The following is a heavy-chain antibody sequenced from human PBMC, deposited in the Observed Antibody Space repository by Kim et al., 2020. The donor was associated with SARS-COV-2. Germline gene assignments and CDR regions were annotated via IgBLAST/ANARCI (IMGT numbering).Heavy chain of an antibody. Sequence: GGSLRLSCAASGFTFSSYSMNWVRQAPGKGLEWVSSISSSSSYIYYADSVKGRFTISRDNAKNSLYLQMNSLRAGDTAVYYCARVRSYYDIFTGYSDYWGQGTLVTVSS. V-gene: IGHV3-21*01. J-gene: IGHJ4*02. CDR2: ISSSSSYI. CDR3: ARVRSYYDIFTGYSDY. CDR1: GFTFSSYS. D-gene: IGHD3-9*01.